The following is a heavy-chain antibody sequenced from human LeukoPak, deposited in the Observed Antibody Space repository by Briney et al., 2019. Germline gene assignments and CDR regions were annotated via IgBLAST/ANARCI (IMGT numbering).Heavy chain of an antibody. V-gene: IGHV3-33*06. CDR2: IWYDGSNK. Sequence: GGSLRLSCAASGFTFSSYGMHWVRQARGQGLEWVAVIWYDGSNKYYADSVKGRFTISRDNSKNTLYLQINSLRAEDTAVYYCAKAAYCSGGSCYHFDYWGQGTLVTVSS. D-gene: IGHD2-15*01. J-gene: IGHJ4*02. CDR3: AKAAYCSGGSCYHFDY. CDR1: GFTFSSYG.